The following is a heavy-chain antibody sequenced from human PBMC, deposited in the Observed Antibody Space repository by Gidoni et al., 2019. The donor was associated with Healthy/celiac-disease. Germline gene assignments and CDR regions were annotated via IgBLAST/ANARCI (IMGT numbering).Heavy chain of an antibody. CDR2: ISGSGGST. Sequence: EVQLLESGGGLVQPGGSLRLSCAASGFTFSSYAMSWVRQAPGKGLEWGSAISGSGGSTYYADSVKGRFTISRDNSKNTLYLQMNSLRAEDTAVYYCATEYCSSTSCYGAAYYYGMDVWGQGTTVTVSS. CDR3: ATEYCSSTSCYGAAYYYGMDV. V-gene: IGHV3-23*01. CDR1: GFTFSSYA. D-gene: IGHD2-2*01. J-gene: IGHJ6*02.